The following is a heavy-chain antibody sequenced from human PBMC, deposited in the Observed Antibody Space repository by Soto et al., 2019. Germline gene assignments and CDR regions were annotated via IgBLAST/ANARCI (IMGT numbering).Heavy chain of an antibody. CDR2: IDYSGST. Sequence: QVQLQQSGPGLVKPSQTLSLTCTVSGGSISSGGYYWSWIRQHPGKGLEWIGYIDYSGSTYYNPSLKSRVTISVDTSKNQFSLKLSSVTAAYTAVYYCARGRYDFWSGYPYFDYWGQGTLVTGSS. D-gene: IGHD3-3*01. CDR1: GGSISSGGYY. V-gene: IGHV4-31*03. CDR3: ARGRYDFWSGYPYFDY. J-gene: IGHJ4*02.